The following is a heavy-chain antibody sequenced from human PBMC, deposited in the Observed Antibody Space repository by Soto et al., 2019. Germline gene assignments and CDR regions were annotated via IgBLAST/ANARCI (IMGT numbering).Heavy chain of an antibody. CDR2: IYYSGST. CDR1: GGSISSYY. Sequence: SETLSLTCTVSGGSISSYYWSWIRQPPGKGLEWIGYIYYSGSTNYNPSLKSRVTISVDTSKNQFSLKLSSVTAADTAVYYCASGWYQPIHYYYYGMDVWGQGPTVTVSS. CDR3: ASGWYQPIHYYYYGMDV. J-gene: IGHJ6*02. V-gene: IGHV4-59*01. D-gene: IGHD2-2*01.